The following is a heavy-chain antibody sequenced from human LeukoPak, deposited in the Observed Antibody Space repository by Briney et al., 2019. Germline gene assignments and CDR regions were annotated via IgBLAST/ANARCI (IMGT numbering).Heavy chain of an antibody. J-gene: IGHJ5*02. V-gene: IGHV1-8*02. Sequence: ASVKVSCEASGYTFIIYGINWVRQATGQGLEWMGWMNPHSGNTGYAQKFQGRVTMTRNTSINTAYMELSSLRSEDTAVYYCASSMPKRGYSNSPDDNWFDPWGQGTLVTVSS. CDR1: GYTFIIYG. D-gene: IGHD4-11*01. CDR2: MNPHSGNT. CDR3: ASSMPKRGYSNSPDDNWFDP.